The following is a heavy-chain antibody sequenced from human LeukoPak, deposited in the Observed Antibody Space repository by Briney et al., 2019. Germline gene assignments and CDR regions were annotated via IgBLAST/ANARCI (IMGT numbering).Heavy chain of an antibody. V-gene: IGHV3-11*03. CDR2: ISSSSSYI. J-gene: IGHJ3*02. Sequence: PGGSLRLSCAASGFTFSDYYMSWIRQAPGKGLEWVSSISSSSSYIYYADSVKGRFTISRDNAKNSLYLQMNSLKTEDTAVYYCTTRESSGWFRRGDDAFDIWGQGTMVTVSS. CDR3: TTRESSGWFRRGDDAFDI. D-gene: IGHD6-19*01. CDR1: GFTFSDYY.